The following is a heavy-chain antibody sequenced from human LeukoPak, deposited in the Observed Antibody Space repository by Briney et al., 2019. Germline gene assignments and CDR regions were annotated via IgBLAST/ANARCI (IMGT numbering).Heavy chain of an antibody. CDR3: AGGHSSGYYPIDY. V-gene: IGHV3-48*03. CDR1: GFTFSSYE. Sequence: GGSLRLFCAASGFTFSSYEMNWVRQSTGKGLEWVSYISSSGSTIYYADSVKGRFTISRDNAKNSLYLQMNSLRAEDTAVYYCAGGHSSGYYPIDYWGQGTLVTVSS. D-gene: IGHD3-22*01. CDR2: ISSSGSTI. J-gene: IGHJ4*02.